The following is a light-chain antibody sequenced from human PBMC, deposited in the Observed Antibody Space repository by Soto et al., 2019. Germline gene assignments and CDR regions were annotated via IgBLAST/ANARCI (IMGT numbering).Light chain of an antibody. CDR3: CSYAGTTISYV. Sequence: QSALTQPASVSGSPGQSITISCTGTNSDVGGCNYVSWYQHHPGKAPKLIIYEVNNRPSGISDRFSGSKSGNTASLTISGLQAEDEADYYCCSYAGTTISYVFGTGTKVTVL. CDR2: EVN. V-gene: IGLV2-23*02. CDR1: NSDVGGCNY. J-gene: IGLJ1*01.